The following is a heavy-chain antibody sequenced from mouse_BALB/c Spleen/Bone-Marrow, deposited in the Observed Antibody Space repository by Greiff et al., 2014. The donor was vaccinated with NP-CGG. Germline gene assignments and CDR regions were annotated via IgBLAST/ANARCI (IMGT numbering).Heavy chain of an antibody. Sequence: QVQLQQSGAELVKPGASVKLSCMASGFTFTSYWIHWVKQRPGQGPEWIGEINPSNGRTNYNEKFKSKATLTEDKSSSTAYMQLSSLTSEDSAVYYCARDGNYRYAMDYWGQGTSVTVFS. D-gene: IGHD2-1*01. CDR1: GFTFTSYW. CDR2: INPSNGRT. J-gene: IGHJ4*01. V-gene: IGHV1S81*02. CDR3: ARDGNYRYAMDY.